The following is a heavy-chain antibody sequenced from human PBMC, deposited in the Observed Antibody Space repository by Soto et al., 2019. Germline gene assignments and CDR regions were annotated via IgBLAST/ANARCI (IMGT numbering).Heavy chain of an antibody. CDR1: GFTFSSYW. D-gene: IGHD6-19*01. CDR2: INSDGSST. J-gene: IGHJ6*03. CDR3: ASAVASSWSYYYYYYMDV. Sequence: GGSLRLSCAASGFTFSSYWMHWVRQAPGKGLVWVSRINSDGSSTGYADSVKGRFTISRDNAKNTLYLQMNSLRAEDTAVYYCASAVASSWSYYYYYYMDVWGKGTTVTVSS. V-gene: IGHV3-74*01.